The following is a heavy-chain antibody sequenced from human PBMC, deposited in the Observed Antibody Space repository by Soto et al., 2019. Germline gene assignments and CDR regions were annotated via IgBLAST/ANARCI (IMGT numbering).Heavy chain of an antibody. CDR2: ISSSSSTI. CDR3: AGTTVTTGYYYYYGMAV. CDR1: GFTFSSYS. Sequence: EVQLVESGGGLVQPGGSLRLSCAASGFTFSSYSMNWVRQAPGKGLEWVSDISSSSSTIYYADSVKGRFTISRDNAKNSLYLQMNSLRDEDTAVYYCAGTTVTTGYYYYYGMAVWGQGTTVTVSS. J-gene: IGHJ6*02. V-gene: IGHV3-48*02. D-gene: IGHD4-17*01.